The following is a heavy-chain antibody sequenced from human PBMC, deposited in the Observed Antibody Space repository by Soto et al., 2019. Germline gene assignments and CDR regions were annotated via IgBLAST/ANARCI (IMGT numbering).Heavy chain of an antibody. CDR3: ARGVPVLRFLEWFNDGMDV. Sequence: PSETLSLTCAVYGGSFSGYYWSWIRQPPGKGLEWIGEINHSGSTNYNPSLKSRVTISVDTSKNQFSLKLSSVTAADTAVYYCARGVPVLRFLEWFNDGMDVWGQGTTVTV. V-gene: IGHV4-34*01. CDR2: INHSGST. J-gene: IGHJ6*02. CDR1: GGSFSGYY. D-gene: IGHD3-3*01.